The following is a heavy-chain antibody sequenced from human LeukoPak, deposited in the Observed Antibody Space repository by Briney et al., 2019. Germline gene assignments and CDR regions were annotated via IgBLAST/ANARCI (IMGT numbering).Heavy chain of an antibody. D-gene: IGHD1-1*01. J-gene: IGHJ5*02. CDR1: GGTFSSYA. CDR2: IIPIFGTA. CDR3: AILRYNWNNLDP. V-gene: IGHV1-69*13. Sequence: ASVKVSCKASGGTFSSYAFSWVRQAPGQGLEWMGGIIPIFGTANYAQKFQGRVTITADESTSTAYMELSSLRSEDTAVYYCAILRYNWNNLDPWGQGTLVTVSS.